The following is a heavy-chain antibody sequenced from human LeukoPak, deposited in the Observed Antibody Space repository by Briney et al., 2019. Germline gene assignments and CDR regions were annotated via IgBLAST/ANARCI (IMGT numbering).Heavy chain of an antibody. CDR2: INPNGGST. Sequence: ASVKVSCKASGYIFTSNYMHWVRQAPGQGLEWMGIINPNGGSTTSAQRFQGRVTMTRDTSTSTIYMELSSLRSDDTAVYYCARVERGHQATDYWGQGTLVTVSS. V-gene: IGHV1-46*01. J-gene: IGHJ4*02. CDR1: GYIFTSNY. CDR3: ARVERGHQATDY.